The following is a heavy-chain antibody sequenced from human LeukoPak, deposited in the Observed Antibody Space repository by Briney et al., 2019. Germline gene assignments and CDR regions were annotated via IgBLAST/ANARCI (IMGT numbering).Heavy chain of an antibody. CDR1: GGSISSGGYY. J-gene: IGHJ5*02. CDR3: ARAAVAGANWFDP. CDR2: IYYSGST. D-gene: IGHD6-19*01. V-gene: IGHV4-31*03. Sequence: PSQTLSLTCTVSGGSISSGGYYWSWIRQHPGKGLEWIGYIYYSGSTYYNPSLKSRVTISVDTSKNQFSLKLSSVTAADTAVYYCARAAVAGANWFDPWGQGTLVTVSS.